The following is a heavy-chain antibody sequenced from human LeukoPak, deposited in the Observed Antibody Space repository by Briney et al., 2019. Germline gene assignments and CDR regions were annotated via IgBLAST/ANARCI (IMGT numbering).Heavy chain of an antibody. V-gene: IGHV4-59*01. CDR3: ARNFGQPHYYYYYYMDV. CDR2: IFYSGST. CDR1: GGSISTYY. J-gene: IGHJ6*03. D-gene: IGHD3-3*01. Sequence: SETLSLTCTVSGGSISTYYWSWIRQPPGKGLEWIGYIFYSGSTNYNPSLKSRVTTSVDTSKNQFSLNLSSVTAADTAVYYCARNFGQPHYYYYYYMDVWGKGTTVTVSS.